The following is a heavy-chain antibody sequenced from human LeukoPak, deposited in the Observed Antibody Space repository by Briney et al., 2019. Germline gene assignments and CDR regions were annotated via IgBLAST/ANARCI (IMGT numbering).Heavy chain of an antibody. V-gene: IGHV1-2*02. J-gene: IGHJ4*02. Sequence: ASVKVSCKASGYTFTDYSMHWVRQAPGQGLEWMGWINPNSGDTDYAQKFQGRVTMTRDTSISTSYLEVSRLTSDDTAVYFCARDAIAAAGAGAWGQGTLVTVSS. CDR1: GYTFTDYS. CDR3: ARDAIAAAGAGA. D-gene: IGHD6-13*01. CDR2: INPNSGDT.